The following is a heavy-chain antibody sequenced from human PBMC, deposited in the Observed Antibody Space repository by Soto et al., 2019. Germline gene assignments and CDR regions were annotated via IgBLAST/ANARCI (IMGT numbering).Heavy chain of an antibody. V-gene: IGHV3-48*01. Sequence: EVQLVESGGGLVQPGGSLRLSCAASGFTISSYNMNWVRQAPGKGLEWVSYISSSSSTIYYADSVKGRFTMSRDNAKNSLYLQMNSLRAEDTAVYYCARADSGYAHGFYYYGMDVWGQGTTVTVSS. CDR2: ISSSSSTI. CDR1: GFTISSYN. CDR3: ARADSGYAHGFYYYGMDV. D-gene: IGHD5-12*01. J-gene: IGHJ6*02.